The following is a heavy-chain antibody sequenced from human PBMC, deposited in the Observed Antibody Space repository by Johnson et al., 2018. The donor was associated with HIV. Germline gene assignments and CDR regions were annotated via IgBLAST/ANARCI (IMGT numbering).Heavy chain of an antibody. J-gene: IGHJ3*02. CDR1: GFTFSSYG. CDR2: IWYDGSNK. Sequence: VQLVESGGGLVQPGRSLRLSCAASGFTFSSYGMHWVRQAPGTGLEWVAVIWYDGSNKYYADSVKGRFTLSRDNSKNTLYLQMNSLRVEDTALYYCTRDGLDAFDIWGQGTMVTVSS. V-gene: IGHV3-33*01. CDR3: TRDGLDAFDI.